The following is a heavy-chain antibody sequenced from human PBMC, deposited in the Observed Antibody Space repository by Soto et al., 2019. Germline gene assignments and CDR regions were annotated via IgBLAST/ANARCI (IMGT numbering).Heavy chain of an antibody. D-gene: IGHD4-17*01. CDR3: AKDYATVTTYSNGVDY. Sequence: GGSLRLSCAASGFTFSSYGMHWVRQAPGKGLEWVAVISYDGSNKYYADSVKGRFTISRDNSKNTLYLQMNSLRAEDTAVYYCAKDYATVTTYSNGVDYWGQGTLVTVSS. CDR2: ISYDGSNK. J-gene: IGHJ4*02. CDR1: GFTFSSYG. V-gene: IGHV3-30*18.